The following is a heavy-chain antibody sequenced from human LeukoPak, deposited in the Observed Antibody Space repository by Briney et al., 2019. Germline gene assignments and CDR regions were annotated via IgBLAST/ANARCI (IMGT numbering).Heavy chain of an antibody. CDR3: ARDTTPYYDRYYMDV. CDR1: GDTFSSYG. CDR2: INPYNGNT. V-gene: IGHV1-18*01. D-gene: IGHD3-3*01. Sequence: ASVKVSCKASGDTFSSYGISWVRQAPGQGLEWMGWINPYNGNTNYAQKVQGRVAMTTDTSTSTAYMEMRSLRSDDTAVYYCARDTTPYYDRYYMDVWGKGTTVTVSS. J-gene: IGHJ6*03.